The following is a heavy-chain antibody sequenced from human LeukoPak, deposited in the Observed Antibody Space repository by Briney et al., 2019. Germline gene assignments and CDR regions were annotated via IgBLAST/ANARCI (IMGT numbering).Heavy chain of an antibody. Sequence: SETLSLTCGVYGGSLSGYYWSWIRQPPGKGLEWIAEINYSGGTTYNPSLKSRVTMSVDTSKNQFSLKLSSATAADTAVYYCARSTVTTYLDYFDYWGQGTLVTVSS. CDR2: INYSGGT. D-gene: IGHD4-17*01. J-gene: IGHJ4*02. CDR3: ARSTVTTYLDYFDY. V-gene: IGHV4-34*01. CDR1: GGSLSGYY.